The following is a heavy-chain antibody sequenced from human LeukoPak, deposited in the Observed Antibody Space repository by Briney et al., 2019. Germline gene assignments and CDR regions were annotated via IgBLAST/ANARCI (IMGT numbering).Heavy chain of an antibody. D-gene: IGHD3-22*01. J-gene: IGHJ4*02. CDR3: ATHNDYDSRHYFDY. CDR1: GFSFSSFW. V-gene: IGHV3-7*05. CDR2: IKEDGSEI. Sequence: PGGSLRLSCAASGFSFSSFWMGWLRQAPGKGPEWVANIKEDGSEIQYVDSVRGRFTISRDNAKNSLWLQMNSLRAEDTAIYYCATHNDYDSRHYFDYWGQGTLVTGSS.